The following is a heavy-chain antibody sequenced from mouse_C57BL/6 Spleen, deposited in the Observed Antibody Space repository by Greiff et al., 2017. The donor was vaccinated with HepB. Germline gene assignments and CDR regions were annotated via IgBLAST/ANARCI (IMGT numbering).Heavy chain of an antibody. CDR1: GFTFSDYY. CDR3: ARQIYDGDAWAMDY. V-gene: IGHV5-12*01. Sequence: EVMLVESGGGLVQPGGSLKLSCAASGFTFSDYYMYWVRQTPEKRLEWVAYISNGGGSTYYPETVKGRFPISRDNAKNTLYLQMSRLKSEDTAMYYCARQIYDGDAWAMDYWGQGTSVTVSS. CDR2: ISNGGGST. J-gene: IGHJ4*01. D-gene: IGHD2-3*01.